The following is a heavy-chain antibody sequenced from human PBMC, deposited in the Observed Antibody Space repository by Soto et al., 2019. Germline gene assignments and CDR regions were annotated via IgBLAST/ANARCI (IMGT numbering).Heavy chain of an antibody. J-gene: IGHJ3*02. D-gene: IGHD4-17*01. CDR1: GYSFTSYW. V-gene: IGHV5-10-1*01. CDR2: IDPSDSYT. CDR3: ASPYDYGDSNDAFDI. Sequence: GESLKISCKGSGYSFTSYWISWVRQMPGKGLEWMGRIDPSDSYTNYSPSFQGHVTISADKSISTAYLQWSSLKASDTAMYYCASPYDYGDSNDAFDIWGQGTMVTVSS.